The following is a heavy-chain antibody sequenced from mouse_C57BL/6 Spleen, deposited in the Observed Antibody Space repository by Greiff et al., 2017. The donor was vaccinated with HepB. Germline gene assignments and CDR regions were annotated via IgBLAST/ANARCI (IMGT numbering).Heavy chain of an antibody. CDR1: GFNIKDDY. V-gene: IGHV14-4*01. CDR3: TTGWLPMDY. D-gene: IGHD2-3*01. Sequence: VQLKESGAELVRPGASVKLSCTASGFNIKDDYMHWVKQRPEQGLEWIGWIDPENGDTEYASKFQGKATITADTSSNTAYLQLSSLTSEDTAVYYCTTGWLPMDYWGQGTSVTVSS. J-gene: IGHJ4*01. CDR2: IDPENGDT.